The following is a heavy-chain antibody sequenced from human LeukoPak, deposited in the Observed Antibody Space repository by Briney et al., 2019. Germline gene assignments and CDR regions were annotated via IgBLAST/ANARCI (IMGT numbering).Heavy chain of an antibody. J-gene: IGHJ4*02. CDR3: ARGDGDYYDSSGYLFDY. CDR1: GGSFSGYY. V-gene: IGHV4-34*01. D-gene: IGHD3-22*01. Sequence: SGTLSLTCAVYGGSFSGYYWSWIRQPPGKGLEWIGEINHSGSTNYNPSLKSRVTISVDTSKNQFSLKLSSVTAADTAVYYCARGDGDYYDSSGYLFDYWGQGTLVTVSS. CDR2: INHSGST.